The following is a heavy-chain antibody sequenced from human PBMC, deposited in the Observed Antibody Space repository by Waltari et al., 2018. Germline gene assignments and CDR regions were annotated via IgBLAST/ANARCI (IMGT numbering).Heavy chain of an antibody. D-gene: IGHD2-8*01. V-gene: IGHV1-18*01. CDR2: VSGYNGDT. CDR1: GYPFKSYA. CDR3: ARVSTNNGPGDLDY. Sequence: VQLVQSETEVKKPGASVMVSCKTSGYPFKSYACRWVRQAPGQGLEWMVLVSGYNGDTFYAQNFQDRLTMTTDTSTTTTYMELRNLRSDDTAIYYCARVSTNNGPGDLDYWGQGTLVTVSA. J-gene: IGHJ4*02.